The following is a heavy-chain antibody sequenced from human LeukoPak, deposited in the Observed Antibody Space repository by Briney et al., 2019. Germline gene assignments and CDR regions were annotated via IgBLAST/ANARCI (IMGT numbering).Heavy chain of an antibody. Sequence: GASVKVSCKASGYTFTSYGISWVRQAPGQGREWMGWISAYNGNTNYAQKLQGRVTTTTDTSTSTAYMEMRSLRSDDTAVYYCARDTPRGILTGYYNVMGARKFDHWGQGTLVTVSS. CDR3: ARDTPRGILTGYYNVMGARKFDH. D-gene: IGHD3-9*01. CDR1: GYTFTSYG. J-gene: IGHJ4*02. CDR2: ISAYNGNT. V-gene: IGHV1-18*01.